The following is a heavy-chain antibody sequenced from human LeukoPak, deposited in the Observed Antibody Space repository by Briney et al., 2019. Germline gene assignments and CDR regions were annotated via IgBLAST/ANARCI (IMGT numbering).Heavy chain of an antibody. CDR1: GGSISSYY. CDR3: ARDKQPDGYYYGMDV. CDR2: INHSGST. Sequence: SETLSLTCTVSGGSISSYYWSWTRQPPGKGLEWIGEINHSGSTNYNPSLKSRVTISVDTSKNQFSLELSSVTAADTAVYYRARDKQPDGYYYGMDVWGQGTTVTVSS. J-gene: IGHJ6*02. V-gene: IGHV4-34*01. D-gene: IGHD6-13*01.